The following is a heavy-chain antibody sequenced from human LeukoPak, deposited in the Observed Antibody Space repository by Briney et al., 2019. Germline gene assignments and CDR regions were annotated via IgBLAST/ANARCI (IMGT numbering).Heavy chain of an antibody. J-gene: IGHJ4*02. CDR2: ISGGST. CDR1: GFTVSSNE. CDR3: ARESFDILTGYLDY. Sequence: GGSLRLSCAASGFTVSSNEMSWVRQAPGKGLEWVSSISGGSTYYADSVKGRFTISRDNSKNTLYLQMNSLRAEDTAVYYCARESFDILTGYLDYWGQGTLVTVSS. D-gene: IGHD3-9*01. V-gene: IGHV3-38-3*01.